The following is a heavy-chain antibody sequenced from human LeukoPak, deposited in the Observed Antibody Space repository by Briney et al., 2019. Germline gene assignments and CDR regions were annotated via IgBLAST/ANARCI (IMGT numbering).Heavy chain of an antibody. CDR3: ARGGSIAARAIDY. CDR1: GLTFSSYA. D-gene: IGHD6-6*01. J-gene: IGHJ4*02. V-gene: IGHV3-64*01. Sequence: GGSLRLSCAASGLTFSSYAMHWVRQAPGKGLEYVSAISSNGSSTYYANSVKGRFTISRDNSKNTLFLQMGSVRAEDIAVYYCARGGSIAARAIDYWGQGTLVTVSS. CDR2: ISSNGSST.